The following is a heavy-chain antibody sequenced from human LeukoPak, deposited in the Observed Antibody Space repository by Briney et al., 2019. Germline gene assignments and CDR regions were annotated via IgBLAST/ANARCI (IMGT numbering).Heavy chain of an antibody. D-gene: IGHD6-19*01. Sequence: GRSLRPSCAASGFTFSSYWMHWVRHAPGRGQVWVSRINSDGRSSSYADSGKGRSTTSRDNAKNTLYLQMNSLRAEDTGVYYCARDMTGYSSAWYYFDYWGQGTLVTVSS. J-gene: IGHJ4*02. CDR3: ARDMTGYSSAWYYFDY. CDR2: INSDGRSS. V-gene: IGHV3-74*01. CDR1: GFTFSSYW.